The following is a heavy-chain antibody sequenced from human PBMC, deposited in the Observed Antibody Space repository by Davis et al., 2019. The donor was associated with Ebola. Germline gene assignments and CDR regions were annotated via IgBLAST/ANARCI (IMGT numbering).Heavy chain of an antibody. CDR1: GFTFDDYA. D-gene: IGHD7-27*01. CDR2: ISWNSGSI. CDR3: AKDPQLGMSGYYYYMDV. J-gene: IGHJ6*03. V-gene: IGHV3-9*01. Sequence: PGGSLRLSCAASGFTFDDYAMHWVRQAPGKGLEWVSGISWNSGSIGYADSVKGRFTISRDNAKNSLYLQMNSLRAEDTAVYYCAKDPQLGMSGYYYYMDVWGKGTTVTVSS.